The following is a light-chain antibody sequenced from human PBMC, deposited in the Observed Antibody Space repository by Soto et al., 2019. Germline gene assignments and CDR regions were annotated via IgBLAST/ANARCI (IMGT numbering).Light chain of an antibody. V-gene: IGKV3-11*01. Sequence: EIVLTQSPDTLSLSPGESATLSCRASQSVSRYLAWYQQKPGQTPRLLIYDASNRAAGIPARFSGSGSGTDFTLTISSLGPEDFAVYYCQQRSNWPLTFGGGTKVEIK. CDR2: DAS. CDR3: QQRSNWPLT. CDR1: QSVSRY. J-gene: IGKJ4*01.